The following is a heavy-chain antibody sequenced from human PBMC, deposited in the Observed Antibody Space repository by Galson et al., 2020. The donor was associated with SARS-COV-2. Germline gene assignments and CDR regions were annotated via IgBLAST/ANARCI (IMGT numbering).Heavy chain of an antibody. CDR3: ARDFWSRCYLDS. CDR1: GGSISSTDSY. Sequence: SETLSLTCTVSGGSISSTDSYWSWIRQSPGKGLEWIGYTYYSGNTNYNPSLKSRVTMSVDTSKNQFSLKLTSVTAADTAVYYCARDFWSRCYLDSWGQGTPVTVSS. J-gene: IGHJ4*02. D-gene: IGHD3-3*01. CDR2: TYYSGNT. V-gene: IGHV4-30-4*01.